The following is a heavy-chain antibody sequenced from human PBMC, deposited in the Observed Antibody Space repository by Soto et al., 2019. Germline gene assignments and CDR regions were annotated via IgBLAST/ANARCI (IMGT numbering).Heavy chain of an antibody. J-gene: IGHJ6*02. Sequence: QVQLVESGGGVVQPGRSLRLSCAASGFTFSSYGMHWVRQAPGKGLEWVAVIWYDGSNKYYADSVKGRFTISRDNSKNTLYLQMNSLRAEDTAVYYWARERCSSTSCYGDFYYGMDVWGQGTTVTVSS. V-gene: IGHV3-33*01. CDR1: GFTFSSYG. D-gene: IGHD2-2*01. CDR2: IWYDGSNK. CDR3: ARERCSSTSCYGDFYYGMDV.